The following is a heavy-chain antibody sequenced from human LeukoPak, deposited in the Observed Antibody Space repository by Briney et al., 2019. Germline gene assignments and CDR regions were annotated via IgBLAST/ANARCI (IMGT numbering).Heavy chain of an antibody. J-gene: IGHJ4*02. CDR1: GGSISSYY. V-gene: IGHV4-59*08. Sequence: SETLSLTCTVSGGSISSYYWSWIRQPPGKGLEWIGYMYNSGITNYNPSLRSRVTISVDTSKNQFSLRLRSVTAADTAVYCCARHGDSSRGWYFDYWGQGTLVTVSS. CDR3: ARHGDSSRGWYFDY. CDR2: MYNSGIT. D-gene: IGHD6-19*01.